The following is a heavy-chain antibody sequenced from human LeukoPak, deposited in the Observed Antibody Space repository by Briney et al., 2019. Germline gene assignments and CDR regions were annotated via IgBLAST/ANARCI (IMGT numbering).Heavy chain of an antibody. CDR3: ARGKGLDV. V-gene: IGHV3-53*01. CDR1: GLSISDNY. CDR2: IHSGGNI. Sequence: GGSLRLSCAASGLSISDNYMSWVRQAPGKGLEWVSIIHSGGNIYYADSVKGRFTISRDNAQTSLFLQMNSLRVEDTAVYYCARGKGLDVWGQGTTVTVSS. J-gene: IGHJ6*02.